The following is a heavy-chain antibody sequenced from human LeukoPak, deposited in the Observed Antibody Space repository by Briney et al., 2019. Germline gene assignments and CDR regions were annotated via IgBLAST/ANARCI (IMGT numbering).Heavy chain of an antibody. J-gene: IGHJ4*02. D-gene: IGHD3-22*01. CDR2: IYHSGST. CDR1: GGSISSGDYY. V-gene: IGHV4-30-2*01. Sequence: SETLSLTCTVSGGSISSGDYYWSWIRQPPGKGLEWIGYIYHSGSTYYNPSLKSRVTISVDRSKNQFSLKLSSVTAADTAVYYCARGLSYDSSGFYFDYWGQGTLVTVSS. CDR3: ARGLSYDSSGFYFDY.